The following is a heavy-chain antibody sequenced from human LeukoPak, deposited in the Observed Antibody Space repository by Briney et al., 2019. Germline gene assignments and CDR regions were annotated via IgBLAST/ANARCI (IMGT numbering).Heavy chain of an antibody. CDR3: ARLYRASCFDY. V-gene: IGHV4-4*02. D-gene: IGHD1-26*01. Sequence: SETLSLTCAVSGGSISSSNWWSWVRQPPGKGLEWIGEIYHSGSTNYNPSLKSRVTISVDTSKNQFSLKLSSVTAADTAVYYCARLYRASCFDYWGQGTLVTVSP. J-gene: IGHJ4*02. CDR2: IYHSGST. CDR1: GGSISSSNW.